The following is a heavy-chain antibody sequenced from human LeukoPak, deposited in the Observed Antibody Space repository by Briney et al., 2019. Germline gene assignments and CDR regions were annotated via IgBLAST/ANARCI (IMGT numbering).Heavy chain of an antibody. D-gene: IGHD3-3*02. Sequence: RASVKVSCKASGYTFTSYDINWVRQATGQGLEWMGWMNPNSGNTGYAQKFQGRVTMTRNTSISTAYMELSSLRSEDTAVYYCARTFYSYYYYYYVDVWGKGTTVTISS. J-gene: IGHJ6*03. CDR2: MNPNSGNT. CDR3: ARTFYSYYYYYYVDV. V-gene: IGHV1-8*01. CDR1: GYTFTSYD.